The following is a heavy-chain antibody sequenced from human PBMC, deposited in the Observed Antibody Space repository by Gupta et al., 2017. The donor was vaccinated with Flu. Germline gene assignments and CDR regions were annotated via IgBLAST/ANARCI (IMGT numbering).Heavy chain of an antibody. J-gene: IGHJ4*02. D-gene: IGHD7-27*01. V-gene: IGHV1-69*01. CDR3: ARPAKWGGTAFDH. CDR2: IIPVIGTA. Sequence: VRVFQSWAEQQQLGSSMKVSCKASGGSIDIDALTWVRQAPGQGLDWMGDIIPVIGTANYAQRFQDRVTITADESTSTAYMELSSLRFEDTAVYYCARPAKWGGTAFDHWGQGTLVTVSS. CDR1: GGSIDIDA.